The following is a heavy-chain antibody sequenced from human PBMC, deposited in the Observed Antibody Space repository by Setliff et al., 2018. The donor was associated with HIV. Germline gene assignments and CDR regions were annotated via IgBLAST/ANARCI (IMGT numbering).Heavy chain of an antibody. CDR2: IYYTGST. CDR3: ARRLAIGHWYFDI. J-gene: IGHJ2*01. Sequence: SETLSLTCGVSGGPMRSSSYYWGWIRQPPGKGLEWIGSIYYTGSTYSNPSLKSRLTISEDASKSQFSLTLRSVTAADTAVYYCARRLAIGHWYFDIWGRGTLVTVSS. V-gene: IGHV4-39*01. CDR1: GGPMRSSSYY.